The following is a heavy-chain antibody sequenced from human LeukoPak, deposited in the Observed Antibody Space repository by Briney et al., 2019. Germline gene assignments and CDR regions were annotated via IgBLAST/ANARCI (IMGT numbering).Heavy chain of an antibody. CDR3: ARDPGGSPGWFDP. Sequence: SETLSLTCAVSGGSISSGGYSWSWIRQPPGKGLEWIGYIYHSGGTYYNPSLKSRVTISVDRSKNQFSLKLSSVTAADTAVYYCARDPGGSPGWFDPWGQGTLVTVSS. V-gene: IGHV4-30-2*01. CDR1: GGSISSGGYS. J-gene: IGHJ5*02. CDR2: IYHSGGT.